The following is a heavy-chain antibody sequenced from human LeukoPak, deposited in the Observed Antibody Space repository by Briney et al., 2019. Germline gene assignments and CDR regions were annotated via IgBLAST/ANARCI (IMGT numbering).Heavy chain of an antibody. D-gene: IGHD3-16*02. CDR1: GASISSNSYY. J-gene: IGHJ4*02. Sequence: SETLSLTCTVSGASISSNSYYWGWIRQPPGKGLEWIGSIYYSGSTNYNPSLKSRVTISVDKSKNQFSLKLSSVTAADTAVYYCARVTDDYVWGSYRYHDYWGQGTLVTVSS. V-gene: IGHV4-39*07. CDR3: ARVTDDYVWGSYRYHDY. CDR2: IYYSGST.